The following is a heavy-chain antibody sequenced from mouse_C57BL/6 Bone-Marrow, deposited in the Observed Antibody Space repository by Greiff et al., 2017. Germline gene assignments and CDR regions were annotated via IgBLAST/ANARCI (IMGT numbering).Heavy chain of an antibody. CDR2: IDPETGGT. J-gene: IGHJ3*01. V-gene: IGHV1-15*01. CDR1: GYTFTDYE. CDR3: TRDRPFAY. D-gene: IGHD2-14*01. Sequence: QVQLQQSGAELVRPGASVTLSCKASGYTFTDYEMHWVKQTPVHGLEWIGAIDPETGGTAYNQKFKGKAILTADKSSSTAYMELRSLTSEDSAVXYCTRDRPFAYWGQGTLVTVSA.